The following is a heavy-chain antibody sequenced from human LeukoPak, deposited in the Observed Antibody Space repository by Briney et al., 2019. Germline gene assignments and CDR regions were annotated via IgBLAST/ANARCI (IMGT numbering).Heavy chain of an antibody. J-gene: IGHJ4*02. CDR1: GFTFSSYA. V-gene: IGHV3-23*01. CDR3: AKGKISAADAIDS. Sequence: GGSLTLTCAASGFTFSSYAMSWVRQAPGKGLEWVSGISGSGGSTYYADSVKGRFTISRDNSKNTLYLQMNSLRAEDTAIYYCAKGKISAADAIDSWGQGTLVTVSS. CDR2: ISGSGGST. D-gene: IGHD6-13*01.